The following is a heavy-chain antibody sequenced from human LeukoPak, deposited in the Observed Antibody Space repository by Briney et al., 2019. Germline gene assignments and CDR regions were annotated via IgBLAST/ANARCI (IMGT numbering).Heavy chain of an antibody. D-gene: IGHD1-26*01. CDR3: ARHGGGSYYGWFDP. Sequence: SETLSLTCTVSGCSISSSSHYWGWILQPPGKGLEWIASIYYSGSTYYNPSLKSRVTISVDTSKNQFSLKLSSVTAADTAVYYCARHGGGSYYGWFDPWGQGTLVTVSS. CDR1: GCSISSSSHY. J-gene: IGHJ5*02. CDR2: IYYSGST. V-gene: IGHV4-39*01.